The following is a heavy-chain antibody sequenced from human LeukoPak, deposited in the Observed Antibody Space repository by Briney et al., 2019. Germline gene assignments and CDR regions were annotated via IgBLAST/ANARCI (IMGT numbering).Heavy chain of an antibody. J-gene: IGHJ4*02. Sequence: GGSLRLSCAASGFTFSSYWMSWVRQAPGKGLEWVANIKQDGSEKYYVDSVKGRFTISRDNAKNSLYLQMNSLRAEDTAVYYCARDLDSSTWYRGFDYWGQGTLVTVSS. D-gene: IGHD6-13*01. V-gene: IGHV3-7*01. CDR2: IKQDGSEK. CDR3: ARDLDSSTWYRGFDY. CDR1: GFTFSSYW.